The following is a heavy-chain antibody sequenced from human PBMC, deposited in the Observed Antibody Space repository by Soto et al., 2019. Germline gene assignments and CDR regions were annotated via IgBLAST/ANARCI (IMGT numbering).Heavy chain of an antibody. J-gene: IGHJ4*02. V-gene: IGHV3-23*01. CDR3: AKDFYWSGGSCYSWASFDY. CDR2: ISGSGGST. CDR1: GFTFSSYA. Sequence: GGALRLSCAASGFTFSSYAMSWVRQAPGKGLEWVSAISGSGGSTYYADSVKGRFTISRDNSKNTLYLQMNSLRAEDTSGDYCAKDFYWSGGSCYSWASFDYWGQVT. D-gene: IGHD2-15*01.